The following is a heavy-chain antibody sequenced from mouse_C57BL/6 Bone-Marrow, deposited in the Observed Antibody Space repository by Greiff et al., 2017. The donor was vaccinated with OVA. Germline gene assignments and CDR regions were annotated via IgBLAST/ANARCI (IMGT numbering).Heavy chain of an antibody. CDR3: ARWNYGSSRAMDY. CDR2: IYPSDSET. CDR1: GYTFTSYW. J-gene: IGHJ4*01. D-gene: IGHD1-1*01. V-gene: IGHV1-61*01. Sequence: QVQLQQPGAELVRPGSSVKLSCKASGYTFTSYWMEWVKQRPGQGLEWIGNIYPSDSETHYNQKFKDKATLTVDKSSSTAYMQLSSLTSEDSAVYYCARWNYGSSRAMDYWGQGTSVTVSS.